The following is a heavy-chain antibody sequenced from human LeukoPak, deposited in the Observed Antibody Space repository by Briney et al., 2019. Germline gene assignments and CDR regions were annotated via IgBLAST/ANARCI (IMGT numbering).Heavy chain of an antibody. Sequence: GGPLRLSCGASRFTFSSYAMSRVRQAPGKGLEWVSAISGSGDSRYYADSVKGRFTISRDNSKNTLYLQMNSLRTEDTAVYYCAKRGSSSSAFRTDCWGQGTLVTVSS. CDR2: ISGSGDSR. CDR1: RFTFSSYA. CDR3: AKRGSSSSAFRTDC. D-gene: IGHD6-6*01. J-gene: IGHJ4*02. V-gene: IGHV3-23*01.